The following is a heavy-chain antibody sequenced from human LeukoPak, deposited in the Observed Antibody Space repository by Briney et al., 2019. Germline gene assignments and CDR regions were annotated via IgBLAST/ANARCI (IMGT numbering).Heavy chain of an antibody. Sequence: ASVTVSFKASGYTFTSYDINWVRQATGQGLEWMGWMNPNSGHTGYAQKFQGRITMTRNTPISTAYMELSSLGSEDTAVYYCATVTRDCSRASCYNYWGQGTLVTASS. CDR1: GYTFTSYD. V-gene: IGHV1-8*01. D-gene: IGHD2-2*02. CDR3: ATVTRDCSRASCYNY. J-gene: IGHJ4*02. CDR2: MNPNSGHT.